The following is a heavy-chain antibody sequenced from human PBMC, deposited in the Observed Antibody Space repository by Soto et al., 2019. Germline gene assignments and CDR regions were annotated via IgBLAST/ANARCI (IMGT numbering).Heavy chain of an antibody. D-gene: IGHD3-3*02. Sequence: EVQLVESGGGLVQPGGSLRLSCAASGFTFSNYAMHWVRQAPGKGLEYVSAISSNGGSTYYANSVKGRFTISRDNSKNTLYLQMGSLRAEDMAVYYCARSSNRVADYWGQGTLVNVSS. CDR2: ISSNGGST. J-gene: IGHJ4*02. V-gene: IGHV3-64*01. CDR3: ARSSNRVADY. CDR1: GFTFSNYA.